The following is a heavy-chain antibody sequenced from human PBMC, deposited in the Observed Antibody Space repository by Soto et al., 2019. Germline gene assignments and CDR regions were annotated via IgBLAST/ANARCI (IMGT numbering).Heavy chain of an antibody. CDR1: GFSLSTSGVG. J-gene: IGHJ4*02. CDR3: AHLTADYNDSSGSILGPLFDY. D-gene: IGHD3-22*01. V-gene: IGHV2-5*02. Sequence: QITLKESGPTLVKPTQTLTLTCTFSGFSLSTSGVGVGWIRQPPGKALEWLALIYWDDDKRYSPSLKSRLTITKHTSKXXVXLXXTNMDPVDTATYYCAHLTADYNDSSGSILGPLFDYWGQGTLVTVSS. CDR2: IYWDDDK.